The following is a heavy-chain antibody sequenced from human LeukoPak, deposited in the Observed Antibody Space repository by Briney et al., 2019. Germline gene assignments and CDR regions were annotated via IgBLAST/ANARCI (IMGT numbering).Heavy chain of an antibody. CDR3: ARDLGDIRDIVLTRGAFGY. V-gene: IGHV3-11*04. Sequence: KPGGSPRLSCAASGFTFSDYYMSWIRQAPGKGLEWVSYISSSGSTIYYADSVKGRFTISRDNAKNSLYLQMNSLRAEDTAVYYCARDLGDIRDIVLTRGAFGYWGQGTLVTVSS. D-gene: IGHD2-8*01. J-gene: IGHJ4*02. CDR1: GFTFSDYY. CDR2: ISSSGSTI.